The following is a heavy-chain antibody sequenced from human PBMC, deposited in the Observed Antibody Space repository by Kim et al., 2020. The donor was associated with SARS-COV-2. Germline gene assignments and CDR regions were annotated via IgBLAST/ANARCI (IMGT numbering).Heavy chain of an antibody. CDR2: IYYSGST. CDR1: GGSISSGGYY. D-gene: IGHD2-8*01. CDR3: ARARAGVGDTKSEFDY. V-gene: IGHV4-31*03. J-gene: IGHJ4*02. Sequence: SETLSLTCTVSGGSISSGGYYWSWIRQHPGKGLEWIGYIYYSGSTYYNPSLKSRVTISVDTSKNQFSLKLSSVPAADTAVYYCARARAGVGDTKSEFDYWGQGTLVIVSS.